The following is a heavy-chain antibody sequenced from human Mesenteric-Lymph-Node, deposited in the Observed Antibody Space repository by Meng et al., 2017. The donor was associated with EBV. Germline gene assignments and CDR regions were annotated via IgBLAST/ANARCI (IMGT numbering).Heavy chain of an antibody. D-gene: IGHD3-3*02. J-gene: IGHJ4*02. CDR3: ARELTVLQGLAPNFFGFDY. Sequence: VGAGGGVVQPGGSLSLTCSWIDMYWVRQVTGEGLAWDSPIATSGDTHVAGSVKGPFSISRENAKNSLFLQLNSLRAGDTAVYSLARELTVLQGLAPNFFGFDYWGQGTLVTVSS. CDR2: IATSGDT. V-gene: IGHV3-13*01. CDR1: SWID.